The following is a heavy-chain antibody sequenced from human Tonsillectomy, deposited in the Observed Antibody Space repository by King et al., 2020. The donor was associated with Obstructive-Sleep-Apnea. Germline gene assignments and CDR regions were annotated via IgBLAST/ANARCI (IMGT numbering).Heavy chain of an antibody. CDR1: GFTFSSYV. V-gene: IGHV3-33*01. J-gene: IGHJ4*02. Sequence: VQLVESGGGVVQPGRSLRLSCAASGFTFSSYVMHWVRQAPGKGLEWVAVIRYDGGNEDYADSGKGRFTISTDNSKNRSYLQINSLRAEDTAVYYCAGGLGDWCSSASTPPYWGQGTLVTVSS. CDR2: IRYDGGNE. CDR3: AGGLGDWCSSASTPPY. D-gene: IGHD2-2*01.